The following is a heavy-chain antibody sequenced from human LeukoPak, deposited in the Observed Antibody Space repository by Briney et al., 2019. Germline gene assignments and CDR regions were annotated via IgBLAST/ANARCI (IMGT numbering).Heavy chain of an antibody. D-gene: IGHD4-11*01. CDR1: GFTFSNAW. Sequence: PGGSLRLSCAASGFTFSNAWMSRVRQAPGKGLEWVGRIKSTTDGGTTDYAAPVKGRFTISRDDSKNTLYLQMNSLRAEDTALYYCAKDGVGPNDYHAFDNWGQGTMVTVSS. V-gene: IGHV3-15*01. J-gene: IGHJ3*02. CDR3: AKDGVGPNDYHAFDN. CDR2: IKSTTDGGTT.